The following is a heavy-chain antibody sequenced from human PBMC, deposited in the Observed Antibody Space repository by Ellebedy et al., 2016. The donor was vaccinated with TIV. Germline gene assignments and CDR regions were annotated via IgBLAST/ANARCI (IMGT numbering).Heavy chain of an antibody. J-gene: IGHJ3*02. D-gene: IGHD6-13*01. Sequence: GESLKISCAASGFTFSSYAMSWVRQAPGKGLEWVSTVTGSGSSTYYADSVKGRFTISRDNAKNSLYLQMNSLRVEDTAVYYCARDSDFSSSWYGNAFDIWGQGTMVTVSS. CDR1: GFTFSSYA. CDR2: VTGSGSST. V-gene: IGHV3-23*01. CDR3: ARDSDFSSSWYGNAFDI.